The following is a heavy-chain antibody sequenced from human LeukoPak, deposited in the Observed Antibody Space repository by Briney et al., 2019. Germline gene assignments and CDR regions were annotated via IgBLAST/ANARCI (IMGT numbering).Heavy chain of an antibody. CDR1: GFTFSSYA. CDR3: ARGQMYLDY. CDR2: ISYDGSNK. D-gene: IGHD5-24*01. V-gene: IGHV3-30-3*01. J-gene: IGHJ4*02. Sequence: GGSLRLSCAASGFTFSSYAMHWVRQAPGKGLEWVAVISYDGSNKYYADSVKGRFTISRDNSKNTLCLQMNSLRAEDTAVYYCARGQMYLDYWGQGTLVTVSS.